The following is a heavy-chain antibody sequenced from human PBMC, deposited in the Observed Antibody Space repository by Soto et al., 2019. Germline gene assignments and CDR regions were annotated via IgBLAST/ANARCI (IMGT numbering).Heavy chain of an antibody. CDR2: IYSGGST. Sequence: GGFLRLSCAASGFIVSSNYMTWVRQAPGKGLEWVSVIYSGGSTYYADSGKGRFTISRDNSKNTLYLQMNSLRAEDTAVYYCARAPQGAYYLDYWGQGTLVTVSS. CDR1: GFIVSSNY. V-gene: IGHV3-53*01. D-gene: IGHD3-16*01. CDR3: ARAPQGAYYLDY. J-gene: IGHJ4*02.